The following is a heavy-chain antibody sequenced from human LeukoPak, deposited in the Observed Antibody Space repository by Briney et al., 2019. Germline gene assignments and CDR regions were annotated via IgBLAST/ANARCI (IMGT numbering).Heavy chain of an antibody. CDR2: IIPIFGTA. D-gene: IGHD4-23*01. V-gene: IGHV1-69*06. CDR3: AILDYGGNSVIDY. Sequence: EASVKVSCKASGGTFSSYAISWVRQAPGQGLEWMGGIIPIFGTANYAQKFQGRVTITADKSTSTAYMELSSLRSEDTAVYYCAILDYGGNSVIDYWGQGTLVTVSS. CDR1: GGTFSSYA. J-gene: IGHJ4*02.